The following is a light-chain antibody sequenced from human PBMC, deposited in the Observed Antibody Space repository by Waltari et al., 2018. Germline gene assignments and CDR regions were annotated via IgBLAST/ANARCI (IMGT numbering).Light chain of an antibody. CDR2: GST. CDR3: QSYDRGLSSSV. V-gene: IGLV1-40*01. CDR1: DSNIGTYD. J-gene: IGLJ2*01. Sequence: QSVLAQPPSVSGAPGQRVTISCTGGDSNIGTYDVHWYRQLPGTAPKLLIYGSTNRPSGVPDRVSGSKSGTSASLAMAGLQAEDEADYYCQSYDRGLSSSVFGGVTKLTVL.